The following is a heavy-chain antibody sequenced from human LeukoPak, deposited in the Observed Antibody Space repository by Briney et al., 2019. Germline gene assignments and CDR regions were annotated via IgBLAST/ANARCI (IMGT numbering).Heavy chain of an antibody. V-gene: IGHV1-18*01. J-gene: IGHJ4*02. CDR2: ISAYNGNT. CDR1: GYTFTSYG. CDR3: ASDRLTVSKTDY. Sequence: ASVKVSCKASGYTFTSYGISWVRQAPGQGLESMGWISAYNGNTNYAQKLQGRVTMTTDTSTSTAYMELRSLRSDDTAVYYCASDRLTVSKTDYWGQGTLVTVSS.